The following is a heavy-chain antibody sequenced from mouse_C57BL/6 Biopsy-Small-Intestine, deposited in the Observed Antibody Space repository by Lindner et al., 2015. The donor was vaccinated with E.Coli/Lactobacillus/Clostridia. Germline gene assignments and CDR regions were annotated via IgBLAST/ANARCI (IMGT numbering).Heavy chain of an antibody. CDR1: GYTFTSYD. J-gene: IGHJ3*01. CDR3: ARRDLYCTSNSCSFSFDY. V-gene: IGHV1-14*01. CDR2: MNANSHNT. Sequence: SVKVSCKASGYTFTSYDINWVRPGPLGKGVEWMGWMNANSHNTGYVQKFQGRVTMTWNTSISTAYMELSNLRSDDTAVYYCARRDLYCTSNSCSFSFDYWGQGTLVTVS. D-gene: IGHD2-12*01.